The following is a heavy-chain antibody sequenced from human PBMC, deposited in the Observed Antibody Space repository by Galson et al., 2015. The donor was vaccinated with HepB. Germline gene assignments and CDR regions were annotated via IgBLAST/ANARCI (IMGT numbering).Heavy chain of an antibody. CDR1: GFTFSSYA. D-gene: IGHD3-3*01. Sequence: SLRLSCAASGFTFSSYAMSWVRQAPGKGLEWVSAISGSGGSTYYADSVKGRFTISRDNSKNTLYLQMNNLRAEDTAVYYCTRGPASFWSGEEDFWGQGTLVTVSS. CDR2: ISGSGGST. CDR3: TRGPASFWSGEEDF. V-gene: IGHV3-23*01. J-gene: IGHJ4*02.